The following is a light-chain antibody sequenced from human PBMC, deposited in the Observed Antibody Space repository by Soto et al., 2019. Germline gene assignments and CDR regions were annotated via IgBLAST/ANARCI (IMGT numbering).Light chain of an antibody. CDR1: QTISSW. CDR2: KAS. Sequence: DIQITQSPSTLSGSVGDRVTITCRASQTISSWLAWYHQKPGKAPKLLIYKASTLKSGVPSRFSGSGSGTEFTLTISSLQPDDFATYYCQHYNSYSEAFGQGTKV. V-gene: IGKV1-5*03. J-gene: IGKJ1*01. CDR3: QHYNSYSEA.